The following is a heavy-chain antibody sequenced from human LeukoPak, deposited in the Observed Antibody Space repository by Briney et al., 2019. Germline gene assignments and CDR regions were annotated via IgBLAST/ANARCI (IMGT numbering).Heavy chain of an antibody. Sequence: GGSLRLSCAASGFTISSYAMGWVRQAPGKGLEWVSAISGSGDSTYYGDSVKGRFTISRDNSKNTLYLQMNSLRAEDTAVYYCARDGVGANGPGFDYWGQGTLVTVSS. CDR1: GFTISSYA. V-gene: IGHV3-23*01. D-gene: IGHD1-26*01. CDR3: ARDGVGANGPGFDY. J-gene: IGHJ4*02. CDR2: ISGSGDST.